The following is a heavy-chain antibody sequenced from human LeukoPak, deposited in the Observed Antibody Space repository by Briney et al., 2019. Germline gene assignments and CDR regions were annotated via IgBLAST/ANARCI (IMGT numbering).Heavy chain of an antibody. CDR3: ARGARGNLF. J-gene: IGHJ4*02. D-gene: IGHD3-10*01. V-gene: IGHV3-7*01. CDR1: GFSFSRYW. CDR2: IKEDGSEK. Sequence: GGSLRLSCAASGFSFSRYWMSWVRQAPGKGLEWVANIKEDGSEKYYVDSAKGRFTISRDNAKNSLYLQMNSLRAEDTAVYYCARGARGNLFWGQGTLVTVSS.